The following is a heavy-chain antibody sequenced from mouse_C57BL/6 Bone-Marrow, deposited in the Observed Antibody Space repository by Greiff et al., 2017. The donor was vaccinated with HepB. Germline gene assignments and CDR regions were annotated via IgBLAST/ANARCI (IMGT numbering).Heavy chain of an antibody. V-gene: IGHV14-4*01. CDR1: GFNIKDDY. D-gene: IGHD4-1*01. CDR3: TSNWYWYFDV. CDR2: IDPENGDT. Sequence: EVQLQQSGAELVRPGASVKLSCTASGFNIKDDYMHWVKQRPEQGLEWIGWIDPENGDTEYASKFQGKATITADTSSNTAYLQLSGLTSEDTAVYYCTSNWYWYFDVWGTGTTVTVSS. J-gene: IGHJ1*03.